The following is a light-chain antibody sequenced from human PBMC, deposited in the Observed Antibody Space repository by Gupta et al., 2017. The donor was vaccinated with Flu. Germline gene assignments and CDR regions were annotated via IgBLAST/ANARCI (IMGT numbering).Light chain of an antibody. CDR2: AAS. Sequence: DIQMTQSPSSLSASVGDRVTITCRASQGISTWLAWYQLKPGKAPRSLIYAASYLRSGVPSRFSGSGSGTDFTLTISSLQPEDFATYSCQQYNSYPVAFGGGTKVEIK. CDR3: QQYNSYPVA. V-gene: IGKV1D-16*01. CDR1: QGISTW. J-gene: IGKJ4*01.